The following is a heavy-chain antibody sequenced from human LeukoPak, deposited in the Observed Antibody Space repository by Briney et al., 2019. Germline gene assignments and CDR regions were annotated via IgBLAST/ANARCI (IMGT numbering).Heavy chain of an antibody. V-gene: IGHV1-69*05. J-gene: IGHJ6*03. CDR3: AKGAREIVVEPSGIGFYMDV. CDR1: GYTFTSYG. D-gene: IGHD2-2*01. CDR2: IIPIFGTA. Sequence: ASVKVSCKASGYTFTSYGISWVRQAPGQGLEWMGGIIPIFGTANYAQKFQGRVTVTTDESTSTAYMELSSLRSEDTAVYYCAKGAREIVVEPSGIGFYMDVWGKGTTVTVSS.